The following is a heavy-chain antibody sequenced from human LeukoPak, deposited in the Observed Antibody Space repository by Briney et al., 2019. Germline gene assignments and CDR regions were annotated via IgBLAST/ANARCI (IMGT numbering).Heavy chain of an antibody. Sequence: PGGSLRLSCAASGFTFSDYYMSWIRQAPGKGLEWVSYISSSSSYTNYADSVKGRFTISRDNAKNMVYLQMNSLRVEDTAVYYCARDCGTSGCDFWGQGTLVTVSS. V-gene: IGHV3-11*06. J-gene: IGHJ4*02. D-gene: IGHD5-12*01. CDR3: ARDCGTSGCDF. CDR1: GFTFSDYY. CDR2: ISSSSSYT.